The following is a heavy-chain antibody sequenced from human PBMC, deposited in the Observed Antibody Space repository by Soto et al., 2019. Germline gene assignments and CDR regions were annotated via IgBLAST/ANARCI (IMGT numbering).Heavy chain of an antibody. CDR2: ISWDGGST. D-gene: IGHD1-26*01. V-gene: IGHV3-43*02. Sequence: GGSLRLSCAASGFTFDDYAMHWVRQAPGKGLEWVSLISWDGGSTYYADSVKGRFTISRDNSKNSLYLQMNSLRTEDTALYYCAKDIRYSGSYEADYWGQGTLVTVSS. CDR1: GFTFDDYA. J-gene: IGHJ4*02. CDR3: AKDIRYSGSYEADY.